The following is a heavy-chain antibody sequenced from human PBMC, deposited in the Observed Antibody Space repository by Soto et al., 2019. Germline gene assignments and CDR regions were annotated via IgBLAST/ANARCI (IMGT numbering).Heavy chain of an antibody. CDR1: GVSISSGNW. Sequence: SETLSLTCAVSGVSISSGNWWTWVRQSPQRGLEYIGEIFHDGTANYYPSFERRVAISVDTSKNQFSLKLTSVTAAGTAIYFCARLVYNTRLNYMYFDFWGQGTMVTVYS. V-gene: IGHV4-4*02. D-gene: IGHD1-20*01. CDR2: IFHDGTA. CDR3: ARLVYNTRLNYMYFDF. J-gene: IGHJ4*02.